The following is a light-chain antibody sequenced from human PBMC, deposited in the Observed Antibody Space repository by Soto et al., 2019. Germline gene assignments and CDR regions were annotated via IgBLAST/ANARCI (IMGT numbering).Light chain of an antibody. CDR3: SSFTSSYFYV. J-gene: IGLJ1*01. CDR2: GVS. CDR1: GSDVGGYNY. V-gene: IGLV2-14*01. Sequence: QSVLTQPASVSGSPGQSIAISCTGSGSDVGGYNYVSWYQEDPGKAPKLIIYGVSHRPSGVSPRFSASRSAYTASLTISGLRHEDEADYYCSSFTSSYFYVFGPGTKVTVL.